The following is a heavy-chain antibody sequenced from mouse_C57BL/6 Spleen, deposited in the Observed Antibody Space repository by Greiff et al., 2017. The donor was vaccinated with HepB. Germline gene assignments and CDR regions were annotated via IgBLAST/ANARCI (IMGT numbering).Heavy chain of an antibody. CDR1: GYTFTDYY. J-gene: IGHJ2*01. V-gene: IGHV1-19*01. Sequence: EVQLVESGPVLVKPGASVKMSCKASGYTFTDYYMNWVKQSPGKSLEWIGVINPYNGGTSYNQKFKGKATLTVDKSSSTAYMELNSLTSEDSAVYYCARWGLYYFDYWGQGTTLTVSS. D-gene: IGHD3-3*01. CDR3: ARWGLYYFDY. CDR2: INPYNGGT.